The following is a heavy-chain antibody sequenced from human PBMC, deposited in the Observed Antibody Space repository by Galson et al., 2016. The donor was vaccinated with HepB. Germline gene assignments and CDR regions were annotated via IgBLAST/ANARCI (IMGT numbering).Heavy chain of an antibody. CDR1: GFPFSTYG. J-gene: IGHJ4*02. V-gene: IGHV3-23*01. CDR3: AKKSLVAGTATYVFDN. CDR2: ISDSGGGI. Sequence: SLRLSCAASGFPFSTYGMSWVRQAPGKGLEWVSGISDSGGGIYSADSVKGRFTISRDNSKNTLYLQMNSLRADDTAVYYCAKKSLVAGTATYVFDNWGQGTLVTVSS. D-gene: IGHD6-19*01.